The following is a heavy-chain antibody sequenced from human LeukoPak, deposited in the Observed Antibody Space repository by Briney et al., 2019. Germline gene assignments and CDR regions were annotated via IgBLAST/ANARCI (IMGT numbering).Heavy chain of an antibody. V-gene: IGHV1-69*13. Sequence: ASVKVSCKASGGTFSSYAISWVRQAPGQGLEWMGGIIPIFGTANYAQKFQGRVTITADESTSTAYMKLSSLRSEDTAVYYCARAVSMVRGVIFVWDAFDIWGQGTMVTVSS. CDR3: ARAVSMVRGVIFVWDAFDI. D-gene: IGHD3-10*01. CDR1: GGTFSSYA. CDR2: IIPIFGTA. J-gene: IGHJ3*02.